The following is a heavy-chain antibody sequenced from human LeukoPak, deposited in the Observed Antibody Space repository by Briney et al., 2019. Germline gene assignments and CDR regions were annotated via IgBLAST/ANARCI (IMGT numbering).Heavy chain of an antibody. CDR1: GFTFSSYA. Sequence: PGRSLRLSCAASGFTFSSYAMHWVRQAPGKGLEWVAVISYDGSNKYYADSVKGRFTISRDNAKSSVYLEMSSLRAEDTAVYYCARASTEYAVTDGFDTWGPGTLVTVSS. J-gene: IGHJ4*02. V-gene: IGHV3-30*04. CDR2: ISYDGSNK. CDR3: ARASTEYAVTDGFDT. D-gene: IGHD2-2*01.